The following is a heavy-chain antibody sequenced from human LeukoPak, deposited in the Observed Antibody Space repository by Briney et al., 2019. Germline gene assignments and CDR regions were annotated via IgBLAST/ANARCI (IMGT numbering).Heavy chain of an antibody. CDR3: ARHKSTWSFDSSGYFDY. V-gene: IGHV4-59*08. CDR1: GGSISSYY. D-gene: IGHD3-22*01. Sequence: SETLSLTCTVSGGSISSYYWSWIRQPPGKGLEWIGYIYYSGSTNYNPSLKSRVTISVDTSKNQFSLKLSSATAADTAVYYCARHKSTWSFDSSGYFDYWGQGTLVTVSS. J-gene: IGHJ4*02. CDR2: IYYSGST.